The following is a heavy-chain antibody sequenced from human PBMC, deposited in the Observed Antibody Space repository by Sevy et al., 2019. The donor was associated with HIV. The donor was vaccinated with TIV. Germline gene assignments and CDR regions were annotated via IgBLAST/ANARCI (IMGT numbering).Heavy chain of an antibody. CDR2: IVVGSGNT. CDR3: AAGVNIAVAGASYYYYGMDV. CDR1: GFTFTSSA. J-gene: IGHJ6*02. V-gene: IGHV1-58*01. D-gene: IGHD6-19*01. Sequence: ASVKVSCKASGFTFTSSAVQWVRQARGQRLEWIGWIVVGSGNTNYAQKFQERVTITRDMSTSTAYMGLSSLRSEDTAVYYCAAGVNIAVAGASYYYYGMDVWGQGTTVTVSS.